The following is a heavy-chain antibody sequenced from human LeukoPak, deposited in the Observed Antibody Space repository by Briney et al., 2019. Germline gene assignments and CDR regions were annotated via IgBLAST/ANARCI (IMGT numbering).Heavy chain of an antibody. CDR1: GGSISSYY. Sequence: SETLSLTCTVSGGSISSYYWNWIRQPAGKGLEWIGRIYSSGTTSYNSSLKSRVTMSVDTSKNQFSLKLSSVTAADTAVYYCARDGGGYNYGDSLDSWGQGTLVSVSS. V-gene: IGHV4-4*07. D-gene: IGHD5-18*01. CDR2: IYSSGTT. J-gene: IGHJ4*02. CDR3: ARDGGGYNYGDSLDS.